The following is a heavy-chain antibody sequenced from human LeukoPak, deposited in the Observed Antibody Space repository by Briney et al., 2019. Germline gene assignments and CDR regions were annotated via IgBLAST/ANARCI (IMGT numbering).Heavy chain of an antibody. V-gene: IGHV3-30*03. CDR2: ISYDGSYK. Sequence: PGGSLRLSCAASGFTFSSYGMYWVRQAPGKGLEWVAVISYDGSYKYYADSVKGRFTISRDNSKNTLYVQMNSLRVEDTALYHCARVYSSGWHTIDYWGQGTLVTVSS. CDR3: ARVYSSGWHTIDY. CDR1: GFTFSSYG. J-gene: IGHJ4*02. D-gene: IGHD6-19*01.